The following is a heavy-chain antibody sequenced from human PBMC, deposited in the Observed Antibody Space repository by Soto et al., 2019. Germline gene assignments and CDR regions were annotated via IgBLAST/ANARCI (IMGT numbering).Heavy chain of an antibody. CDR1: GFTFSGSA. CDR2: IRSKANSYAT. CDR3: TRQVIHSPLWFDP. V-gene: IGHV3-73*02. J-gene: IGHJ5*02. Sequence: EVQLVESGGGLVQPGGSLKLSCAASGFTFSGSAMHWVRQASGKGLEWVGRIRSKANSYATAYAASVKGRFTISRDDSKNTAYLQMNSLKTEDTAVYYCTRQVIHSPLWFDPWGQGTLVTVSS. D-gene: IGHD3-22*01.